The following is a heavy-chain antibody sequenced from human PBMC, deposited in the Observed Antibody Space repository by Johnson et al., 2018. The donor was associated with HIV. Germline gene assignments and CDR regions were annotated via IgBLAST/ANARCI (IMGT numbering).Heavy chain of an antibody. D-gene: IGHD3-9*01. Sequence: VQLVESGGRVVRPGESLRLSCEASGFTFDNYGMSWVRQGPGKGLEWVSGSSWNGGRTSYADSVKGRFTISRDNARKSLYLQMNSLRAEDTTLYYWANDISHYRNAFDIWGQGTMVTVSS. CDR3: ANDISHYRNAFDI. J-gene: IGHJ3*02. CDR1: GFTFDNYG. V-gene: IGHV3-20*04. CDR2: SSWNGGRT.